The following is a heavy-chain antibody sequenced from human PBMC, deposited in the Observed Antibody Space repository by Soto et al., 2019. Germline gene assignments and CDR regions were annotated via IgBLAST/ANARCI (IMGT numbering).Heavy chain of an antibody. Sequence: QVQLVESGGGVVQPGRSLRLSCAASGFTFSSYAMHWVRQAPGKGLEWVAVISYDGSNKYYADSVKGGFTISRDNSKNRVYLQMTSLRAENTAVYYGARVLGDAKQYYYYGMDVWGQGTTVTVSS. CDR2: ISYDGSNK. CDR1: GFTFSSYA. V-gene: IGHV3-30-3*01. J-gene: IGHJ6*02. D-gene: IGHD1-26*01. CDR3: ARVLGDAKQYYYYGMDV.